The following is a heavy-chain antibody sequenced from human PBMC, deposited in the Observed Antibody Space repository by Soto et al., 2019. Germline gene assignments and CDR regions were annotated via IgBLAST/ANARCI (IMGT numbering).Heavy chain of an antibody. CDR3: AKLECSGGSCYAGRLVDYFYYYMDV. CDR2: ISGSGAKT. Sequence: GGSLRLSCAASGFTFDTYAMSWVRQAPGKGLEWVSAISGSGAKTYYADSVKGRFTISRDNSKNTLYLQMNSLRAEDTAVYHCAKLECSGGSCYAGRLVDYFYYYMDVWGKGTTVTVSS. D-gene: IGHD2-15*01. V-gene: IGHV3-23*01. CDR1: GFTFDTYA. J-gene: IGHJ6*03.